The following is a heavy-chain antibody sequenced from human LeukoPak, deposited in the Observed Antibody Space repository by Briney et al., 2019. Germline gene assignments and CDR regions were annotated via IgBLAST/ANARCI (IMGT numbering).Heavy chain of an antibody. CDR1: GFTFSSYG. J-gene: IGHJ4*02. CDR2: ISYDGSNK. CDR3: AKAIYYYYASRSYSPFDY. D-gene: IGHD3-22*01. Sequence: PGGSLRLSCAASGFTFSSYGLDWVRQAPGKGLEWVAGISYDGSNKYYAGSLKGRFTISRDNSNNTLYLQMNSLRAEDTAVYYCAKAIYYYYASRSYSPFDYWGQGTLVTVSS. V-gene: IGHV3-30*18.